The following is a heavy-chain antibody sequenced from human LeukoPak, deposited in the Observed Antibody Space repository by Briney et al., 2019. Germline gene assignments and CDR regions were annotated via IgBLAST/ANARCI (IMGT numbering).Heavy chain of an antibody. D-gene: IGHD2-21*02. CDR1: GFTFSSYA. Sequence: GGSLRLSCAASGFTFSSYAMHWVRQAPGKGLEWVAVISYDGSNKYYADSVKGRFTISRDNSKNTLYLQMNSLRAEDTAVYYCARDRLVVVTAQSWCLDHWGQGTLVTVSS. CDR3: ARDRLVVVTAQSWCLDH. V-gene: IGHV3-30-3*01. J-gene: IGHJ4*02. CDR2: ISYDGSNK.